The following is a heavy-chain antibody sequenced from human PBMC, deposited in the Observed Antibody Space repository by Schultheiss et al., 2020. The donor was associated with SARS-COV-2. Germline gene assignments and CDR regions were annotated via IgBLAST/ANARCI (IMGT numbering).Heavy chain of an antibody. V-gene: IGHV4-4*08. CDR2: IYYSGST. CDR3: AREGMAVGGHGSFDI. CDR1: GGSISSYY. Sequence: SETLSLTCTVSGGSISSYYWSWIRQPPGKGLEWIGYIYYSGSTNYNPSLKSRVTISVDTSKNQFSLKLSSVTAADTAVYYCAREGMAVGGHGSFDIWGQGTMVTVSS. D-gene: IGHD6-19*01. J-gene: IGHJ3*02.